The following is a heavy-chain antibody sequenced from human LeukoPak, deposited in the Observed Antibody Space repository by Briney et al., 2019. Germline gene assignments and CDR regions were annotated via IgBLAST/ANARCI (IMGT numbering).Heavy chain of an antibody. D-gene: IGHD6-19*01. Sequence: GASVKVSCKASGYTFTSYGICWVRQAPGQGLEWMGWISAYNGNTNYAQKLQGRVTMTTDTSTSTAYMELRSLRSDDTAVYYCAREISSGWYKENYFDYWGQGTLVTVSS. CDR3: AREISSGWYKENYFDY. V-gene: IGHV1-18*01. J-gene: IGHJ4*02. CDR2: ISAYNGNT. CDR1: GYTFTSYG.